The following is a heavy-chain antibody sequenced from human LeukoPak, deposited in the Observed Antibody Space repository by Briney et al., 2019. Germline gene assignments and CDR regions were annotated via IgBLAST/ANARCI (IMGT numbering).Heavy chain of an antibody. D-gene: IGHD4-17*01. CDR3: AKYYGDDPDYYYYMDV. CDR1: GFTFSSNW. Sequence: LGGSLRLSCAASGFTFSSNWMSWVRQAPGKGLEWVSAISGSGYSTYYADSVKGRFTISRDNSKNTLYLQMNSLRAEDTAVYYCAKYYGDDPDYYYYMDVWGKGTTVTISS. J-gene: IGHJ6*03. CDR2: ISGSGYST. V-gene: IGHV3-23*01.